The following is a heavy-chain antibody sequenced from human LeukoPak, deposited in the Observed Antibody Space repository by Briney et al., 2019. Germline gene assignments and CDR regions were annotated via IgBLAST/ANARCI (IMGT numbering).Heavy chain of an antibody. J-gene: IGHJ3*02. Sequence: SETLSLTCTATGGSISSYYWSWIRQPPGKGLEWIGYIYYSGSTNYNPSLKSRVTISVDTSKNQFSLKLSSVTAADTAVYYCARVEDIVVVPAAIPTGALDIWGQGTMVTVSS. CDR3: ARVEDIVVVPAAIPTGALDI. CDR1: GGSISSYY. CDR2: IYYSGST. D-gene: IGHD2-2*01. V-gene: IGHV4-59*01.